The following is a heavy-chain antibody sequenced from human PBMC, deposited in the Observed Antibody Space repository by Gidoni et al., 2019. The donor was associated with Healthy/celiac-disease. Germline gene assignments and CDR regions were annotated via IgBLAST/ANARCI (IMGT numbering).Heavy chain of an antibody. V-gene: IGHV3-21*01. J-gene: IGHJ4*02. D-gene: IGHD2-21*02. CDR3: ARDVRPYCGGDCSAAFDY. CDR1: GFTFSSYS. Sequence: EVQLVESGGGLVKPGGSLRLSCPASGFTFSSYSMNWVRQAPGKGLEWVSSISSSSSYIYYADSVKGRFTISRDNAKNSLYLQMNSLRAEDTAVYYCARDVRPYCGGDCSAAFDYWGQGTLVTVSS. CDR2: ISSSSSYI.